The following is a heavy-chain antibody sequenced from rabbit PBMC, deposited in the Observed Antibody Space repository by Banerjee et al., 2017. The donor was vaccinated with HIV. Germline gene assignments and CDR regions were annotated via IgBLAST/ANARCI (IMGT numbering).Heavy chain of an antibody. CDR1: GFSFSSYYY. Sequence: QSLEESGGDLVKPGASLTLTCTASGFSFSSYYYMCWVRQAPGKGLEWIACIYTGDGNTNYASWAKGRFTISKTSSTTVSLQMTSLTAADTATYFCARTAGWGIAFKFWGPGTLVTVS. J-gene: IGHJ6*01. V-gene: IGHV1S40*01. CDR3: ARTAGWGIAFKF. D-gene: IGHD4-1*01. CDR2: IYTGDGNT.